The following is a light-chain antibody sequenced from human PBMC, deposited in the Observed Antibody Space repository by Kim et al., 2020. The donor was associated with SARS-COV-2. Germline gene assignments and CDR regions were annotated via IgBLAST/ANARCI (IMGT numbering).Light chain of an antibody. Sequence: VALGQTIKITCREDRRRKYNGSWYQQRPEQAPMRLISGKNDRHSGNPDRFSAYSSGNTDSLTIAGAQREDEAHYYRNSRVSGYYVIFGGELQLSFL. CDR2: GKN. CDR1: RRRKYN. J-gene: IGLJ2*01. V-gene: IGLV3-19*01. CDR3: NSRVSGYYVI.